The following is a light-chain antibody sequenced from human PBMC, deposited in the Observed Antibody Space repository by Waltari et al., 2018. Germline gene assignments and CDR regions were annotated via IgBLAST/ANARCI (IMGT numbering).Light chain of an antibody. Sequence: QLVLTQSPSASASLGASVKLTCTLSSGHSTNVVAWLQQQPEKGPRFLMKVNRYGSHTEGDDMTDRFFGSSSGAERSLTITSLQSEDEADVYCQTGGHGTWVCGGGTKLTVL. CDR1: SGHSTNV. J-gene: IGLJ3*02. CDR3: QTGGHGTWV. CDR2: VNRYGSH. V-gene: IGLV4-69*01.